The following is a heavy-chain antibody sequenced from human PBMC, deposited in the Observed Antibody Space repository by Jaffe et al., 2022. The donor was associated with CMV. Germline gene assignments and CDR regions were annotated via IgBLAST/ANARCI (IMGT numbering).Heavy chain of an antibody. J-gene: IGHJ6*03. CDR1: GFTFGDYA. D-gene: IGHD6-13*01. V-gene: IGHV3-49*04. CDR3: TRVGSYSSSWLTTGYYYYYMDV. Sequence: EVQLVESGGGLVQPGRSLRLSCTASGFTFGDYAMSWVRQAPGKGLEWVGFIRSKAYGGTTEYAASVKGRFTISRDDSKSIAYLQMNSLKTEDTAVYYCTRVGSYSSSWLTTGYYYYYMDVWGKGTTVTVSS. CDR2: IRSKAYGGTT.